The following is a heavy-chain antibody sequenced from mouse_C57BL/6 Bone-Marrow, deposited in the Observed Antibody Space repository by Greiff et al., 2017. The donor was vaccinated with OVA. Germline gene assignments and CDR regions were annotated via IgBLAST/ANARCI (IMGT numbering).Heavy chain of an antibody. CDR1: GFTFNTYA. J-gene: IGHJ4*01. CDR3: VREAYGSSPYAMDY. D-gene: IGHD1-1*01. CDR2: IRSKSSNYAT. V-gene: IGHV10-3*01. Sequence: EVQLVESGGGLVQPKGSLKLSCAASGFTFNTYAMHWVRQAPGKGLEWVARIRSKSSNYATYYADSVKDRFTISRDDSQSMLYMQMNNLKTEDTAMYYCVREAYGSSPYAMDYWGQGTSVTVSS.